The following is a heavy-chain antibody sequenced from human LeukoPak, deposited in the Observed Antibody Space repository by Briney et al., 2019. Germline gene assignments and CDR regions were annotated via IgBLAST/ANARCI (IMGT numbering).Heavy chain of an antibody. CDR2: IGRSGDYT. CDR3: AKDRPCDICKPMDA. Sequence: PSETLSLTCTVSGGSISSSSYYWGWIRQPPGKGLEWVSGIGRSGDYTYYADSVKGRFIISRDNSKNTVYLQVNSLTAEDTAIYYCAKDRPCDICKPMDAWGQGTTVTVS. CDR1: GGSISSSSYY. V-gene: IGHV3-23*01. J-gene: IGHJ6*02. D-gene: IGHD2-15*01.